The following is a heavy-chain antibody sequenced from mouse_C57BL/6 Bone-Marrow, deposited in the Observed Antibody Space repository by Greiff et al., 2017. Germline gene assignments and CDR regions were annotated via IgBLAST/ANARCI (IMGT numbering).Heavy chain of an antibody. D-gene: IGHD1-1*01. CDR3: ARRDYYGSSYAMDY. Sequence: QVQLQQPGAELVKPGASVKMSCKASGYTFTSYWITWVKQRPGQGLEWIGDIYPGSGSTNYNEKFKSKATLTVDTSSSTAYMQLSSLTSDDSAVYYCARRDYYGSSYAMDYWGQGTSVTVSS. CDR2: IYPGSGST. V-gene: IGHV1-55*01. CDR1: GYTFTSYW. J-gene: IGHJ4*01.